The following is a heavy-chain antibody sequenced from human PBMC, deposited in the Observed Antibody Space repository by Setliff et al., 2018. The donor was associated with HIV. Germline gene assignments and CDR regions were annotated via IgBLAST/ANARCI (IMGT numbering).Heavy chain of an antibody. CDR3: ARDAFSSYYDILTGTWRYFDN. CDR1: GGSISSHY. V-gene: IGHV4-4*08. Sequence: PSETLSLTCTVSGGSISSHYWSWIRQPPGKGLEWIGYIYTSGSTNYNPSLKSRVTISVDTSRNQFSLKLSSVTAADTAVYYCARDAFSSYYDILTGTWRYFDNWGQGTLVTVSS. CDR2: IYTSGST. D-gene: IGHD3-9*01. J-gene: IGHJ4*02.